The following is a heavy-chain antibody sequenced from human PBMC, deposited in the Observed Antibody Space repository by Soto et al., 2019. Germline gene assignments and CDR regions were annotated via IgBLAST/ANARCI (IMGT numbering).Heavy chain of an antibody. CDR1: GFMFSGYV. V-gene: IGHV3-23*01. CDR3: VKDLAASGWFDP. Sequence: EVQLLESGGGLAQPGESLTLSCAASGFMFSGYVMSWVRQAPGKGLEWVSAVSNSGTSTSYADSVKGRFTISRDNSKNTLYLQMSSLGAEDTALYYCVKDLAASGWFDPWGQGTLVIVSS. D-gene: IGHD2-15*01. CDR2: VSNSGTST. J-gene: IGHJ5*02.